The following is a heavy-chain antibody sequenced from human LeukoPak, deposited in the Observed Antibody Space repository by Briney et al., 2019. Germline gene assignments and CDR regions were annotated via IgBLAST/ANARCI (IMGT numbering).Heavy chain of an antibody. CDR3: ARENYGDYGRWFDP. J-gene: IGHJ5*02. CDR2: ISSSSSTI. CDR1: GFTFSSYT. D-gene: IGHD4-17*01. Sequence: GGSLRLSCAASGFTFSSYTMNWVRQAPGKGLEWVSYISSSSSTISYADSVKGRFTISRDNAKNSLYLQMNSLRAEDTAVYYCARENYGDYGRWFDPWGQGTLVTVSS. V-gene: IGHV3-48*01.